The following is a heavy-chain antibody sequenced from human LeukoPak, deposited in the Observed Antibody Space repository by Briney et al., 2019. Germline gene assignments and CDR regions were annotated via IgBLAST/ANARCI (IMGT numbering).Heavy chain of an antibody. V-gene: IGHV3-23*01. D-gene: IGHD3-10*01. CDR1: GFTFSSYA. J-gene: IGHJ4*02. Sequence: GSLRLSCAASGFTFSSYAMNWVRQAPGKGLECVSAISGTGDSTYYADSVKGRFTISRDNSKNTLYLQMNSLRAEDTAVYYCVGGGTMIRGVIEYWGQGTLVTVSS. CDR3: VGGGTMIRGVIEY. CDR2: ISGTGDST.